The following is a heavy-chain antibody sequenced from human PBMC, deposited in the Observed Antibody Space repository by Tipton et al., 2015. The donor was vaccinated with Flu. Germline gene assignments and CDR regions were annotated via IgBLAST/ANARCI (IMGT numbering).Heavy chain of an antibody. Sequence: TLSLTCTVSGGSISSYYWSWIRQPPGKGLEWIGYIYYSGSTNYNPSLKSRVTISVDTSKNQFSLKLSSVTAADTAVYYCARNGGRGYDAFDIWGQGTMVTVSS. D-gene: IGHD4-23*01. CDR2: IYYSGST. CDR1: GGSISSYY. V-gene: IGHV4-59*01. CDR3: ARNGGRGYDAFDI. J-gene: IGHJ3*02.